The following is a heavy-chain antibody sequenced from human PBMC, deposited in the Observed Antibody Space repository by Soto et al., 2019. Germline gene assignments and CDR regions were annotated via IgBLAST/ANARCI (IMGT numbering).Heavy chain of an antibody. CDR2: INPLGGST. J-gene: IGHJ1*01. CDR1: GYSFTVYE. D-gene: IGHD2-21*02. V-gene: IGHV1-46*01. CDR3: ARVESCGGDCYYFQH. Sequence: QVHLVQSGAEVKKPGASVKVSCKASGYSFTVYELQWVRQAPGQGLEWMGIINPLGGSTGYAQKFQGRLTMTRDTSANTVYMALSGLRSEDTAVYYCARVESCGGDCYYFQHWGQGTLVAVSS.